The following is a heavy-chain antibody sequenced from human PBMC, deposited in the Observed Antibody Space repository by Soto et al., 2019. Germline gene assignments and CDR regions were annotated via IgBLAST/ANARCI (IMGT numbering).Heavy chain of an antibody. D-gene: IGHD6-19*01. CDR3: ARGGGNSGWPFDY. Sequence: EVQLLGFGGGLVQPGGSLRLSCTASGFTFSSYAMSWVRQAPGMGLEWVSSISSSGGSTYYGDSVKGRFTISRDNSENTLYLQMNYLRAEDTALYYCARGGGNSGWPFDYWGQGILVTVSS. J-gene: IGHJ4*02. CDR2: ISSSGGST. CDR1: GFTFSSYA. V-gene: IGHV3-23*01.